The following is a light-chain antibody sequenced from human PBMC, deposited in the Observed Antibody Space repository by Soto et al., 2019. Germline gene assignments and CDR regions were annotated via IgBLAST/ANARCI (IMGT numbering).Light chain of an antibody. CDR2: GAS. J-gene: IGKJ1*01. CDR3: QQYGSSPPT. CDR1: QSVSNNY. Sequence: EMVMTQSPGTLSLSPWERATLSCRASQSVSNNYLAWYQQKPGQAPRLLIYGASSRATGIPDRFSGSGSGTDFTLTISRLEPEDFAVYYCQQYGSSPPTFGQGTTVDIK. V-gene: IGKV3-20*01.